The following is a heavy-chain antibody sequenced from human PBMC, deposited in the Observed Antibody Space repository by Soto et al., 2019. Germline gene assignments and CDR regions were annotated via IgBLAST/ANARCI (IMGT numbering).Heavy chain of an antibody. D-gene: IGHD3-9*01. CDR3: ARSFVWYAIDQ. CDR1: SASISSEQR. CDR2: IHHSGNT. Sequence: QMQLQESGPGRVKPSETLSLTCAVSSASISSEQRSSWVRQPPGKGLEWIGEIHHSGNTNSNPSLKSRVTMSVDKSKNQFSLNLNSLTAADTAVYYCARSFVWYAIDQWSQGTLVTVSS. V-gene: IGHV4-4*02. J-gene: IGHJ4*02.